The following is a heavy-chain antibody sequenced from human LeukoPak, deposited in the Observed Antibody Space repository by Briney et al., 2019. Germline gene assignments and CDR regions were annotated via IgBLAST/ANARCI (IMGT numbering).Heavy chain of an antibody. J-gene: IGHJ4*02. CDR3: ARDPAIAAAGID. CDR2: ISSSSSYI. D-gene: IGHD6-13*01. CDR1: GFTLNSYS. V-gene: IGHV3-21*01. Sequence: WGSPRISWAASGFTLNSYSMNWVRQAPGKGLEWVSSISSSSSYIYYADSVKGRFTISRDNAKNSLYLQMNSLRAEDTAVYYCARDPAIAAAGIDWGQGTLVTVSS.